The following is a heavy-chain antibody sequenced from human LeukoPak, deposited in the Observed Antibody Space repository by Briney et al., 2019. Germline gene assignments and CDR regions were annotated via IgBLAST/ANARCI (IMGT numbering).Heavy chain of an antibody. CDR2: ISGSGGST. J-gene: IGHJ4*02. Sequence: GGSLRLSYAASGFTFRSYAMSWVRQAPGKGLEWVSGISGSGGSTYYADSVKGRFTISRDNSKNTLYLQMNSLRAEDTAVYYCAKYGSSGWYDFDYWGQGTLVTVSS. D-gene: IGHD6-19*01. CDR3: AKYGSSGWYDFDY. V-gene: IGHV3-23*01. CDR1: GFTFRSYA.